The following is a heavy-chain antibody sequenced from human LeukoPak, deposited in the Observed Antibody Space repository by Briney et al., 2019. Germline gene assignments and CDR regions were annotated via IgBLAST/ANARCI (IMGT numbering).Heavy chain of an antibody. Sequence: LSETLSLTCTLSGDSFRSGGLYWGWIRQPPGKRPEWIGDIFYAGKTNYSPSLKSRATISLDTSKSQFSLKLTSMTAADTAVYYCARIFDSWGQGVLVTVSS. CDR2: IFYAGKT. J-gene: IGHJ4*02. V-gene: IGHV4-61*08. CDR1: GDSFRSGGLY. CDR3: ARIFDS.